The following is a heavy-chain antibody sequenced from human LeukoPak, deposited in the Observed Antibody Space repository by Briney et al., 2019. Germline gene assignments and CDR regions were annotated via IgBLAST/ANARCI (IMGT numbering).Heavy chain of an antibody. CDR3: ARARYSYGPGVFDY. CDR1: GGSISSSNW. J-gene: IGHJ4*02. Sequence: NPSETLSLTCAVSGGSISSSNWWSWVRQPPGKGLEWIGEIYHSGSTNYNPSLKSRVTISVDKSKNQFSLKLSSVTAADTAVYYCARARYSYGPGVFDYWGQGTLVTVSS. D-gene: IGHD5-18*01. CDR2: IYHSGST. V-gene: IGHV4-4*02.